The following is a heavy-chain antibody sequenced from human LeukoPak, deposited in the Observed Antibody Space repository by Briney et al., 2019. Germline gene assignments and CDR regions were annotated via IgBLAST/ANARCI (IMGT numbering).Heavy chain of an antibody. CDR1: GFTFSSYE. J-gene: IGHJ3*02. CDR3: ARDPQAYYDILTGYRGAFDI. CDR2: ISSSGSTI. V-gene: IGHV3-48*03. D-gene: IGHD3-9*01. Sequence: GGSLRLSCAASGFTFSSYEMNWVRQAPGKGLEWVSYISSSGSTIYYADSVKGRFTIPRDNAKNSLYLQMNSLRAEDTAVYYCARDPQAYYDILTGYRGAFDIWGQGTMVTVSS.